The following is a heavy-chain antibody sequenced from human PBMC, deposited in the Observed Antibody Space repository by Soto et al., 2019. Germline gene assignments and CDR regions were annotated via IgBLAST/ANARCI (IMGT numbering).Heavy chain of an antibody. D-gene: IGHD5-12*01. J-gene: IGHJ4*02. CDR3: AHSQRGPRDF. V-gene: IGHV2-5*02. CDR1: GFSLSTTGVA. Sequence: QITLKESGPTLVRPTQTLTLTCTFSGFSLSTTGVAVAWIRQPPGEALEWLALIYWDDDTRYNSSLKSRPTITKDTSRDLVVRAMTHMDPMDTATYFCAHSQRGPRDFWGPGILVTVYS. CDR2: IYWDDDT.